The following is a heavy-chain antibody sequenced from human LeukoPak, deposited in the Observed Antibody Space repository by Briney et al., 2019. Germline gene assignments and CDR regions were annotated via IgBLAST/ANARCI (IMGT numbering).Heavy chain of an antibody. CDR3: GKEGGA. J-gene: IGHJ5*02. V-gene: IGHV3-30-3*01. D-gene: IGHD3-16*01. Sequence: PGGSLRLSCAASGFTFSSYAMHWVRQAPGKGLEWVAVISYDGSNKYYADSVKGRFTISRDNSKNTLYLQMNSLKVEDTATYYCGKEGGAWGQGTKVTVSS. CDR2: ISYDGSNK. CDR1: GFTFSSYA.